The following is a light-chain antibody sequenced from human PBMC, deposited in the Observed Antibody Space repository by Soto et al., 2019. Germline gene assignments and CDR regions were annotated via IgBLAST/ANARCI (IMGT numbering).Light chain of an antibody. J-gene: IGKJ4*01. CDR2: AAS. CDR1: QSVSRDY. V-gene: IGKV3-20*01. Sequence: EIVLAQSPGTLSLSPGQRATLSCRASQSVSRDYVAWYQHKPGQAPRLLIYAASSRPSGIPDRFGGSGSGRDFTLTMSRLEPEDFALDYCQQYGSSPLTFGGGTGVEFK. CDR3: QQYGSSPLT.